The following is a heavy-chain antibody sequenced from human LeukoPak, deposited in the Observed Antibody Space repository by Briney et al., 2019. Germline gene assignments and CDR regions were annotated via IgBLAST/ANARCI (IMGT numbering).Heavy chain of an antibody. J-gene: IGHJ5*02. Sequence: SETLSLTCAVYGGSFRGYYWSWIRQPPGKGLEWIGEINHSGSTNYNPSLKSRVTISVDTSKNQFSLKLSSVTAADTAVYYCARHWRITMVRGVIITGWFDPWGQGTLVTVSS. CDR2: INHSGST. CDR1: GGSFRGYY. CDR3: ARHWRITMVRGVIITGWFDP. V-gene: IGHV4-34*01. D-gene: IGHD3-10*01.